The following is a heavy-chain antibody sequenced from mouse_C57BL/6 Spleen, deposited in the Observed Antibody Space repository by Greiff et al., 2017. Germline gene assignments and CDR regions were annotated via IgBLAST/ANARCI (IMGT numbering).Heavy chain of an antibody. Sequence: QVQLQQPGAELVMPGASVKLSCKASGYTFTSYWMHWVKQRPGQGLEWIGEIDPTDSYTNYNQKFKGKSTLTVDKSSSTAYMQLSSLTSEDSAVYYCASAGDSSYYFDYWGQGTTVTVSS. CDR3: ASAGDSSYYFDY. CDR2: IDPTDSYT. CDR1: GYTFTSYW. J-gene: IGHJ2*01. D-gene: IGHD3-3*01. V-gene: IGHV1-69*01.